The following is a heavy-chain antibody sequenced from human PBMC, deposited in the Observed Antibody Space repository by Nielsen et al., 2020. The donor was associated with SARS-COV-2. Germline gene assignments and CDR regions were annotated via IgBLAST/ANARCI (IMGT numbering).Heavy chain of an antibody. Sequence: GESLKISCAASGFTVSGNYMNWVRQAPGKGLEWVSVIYSGGSAYYADSVKGRFTISRDNSKNTLYLQMNSLRAEDTAVYYCARARDYGSGTLLDNWGQGTLVTVSS. CDR1: GFTVSGNY. J-gene: IGHJ4*02. CDR2: IYSGGSA. CDR3: ARARDYGSGTLLDN. V-gene: IGHV3-53*01. D-gene: IGHD3-10*01.